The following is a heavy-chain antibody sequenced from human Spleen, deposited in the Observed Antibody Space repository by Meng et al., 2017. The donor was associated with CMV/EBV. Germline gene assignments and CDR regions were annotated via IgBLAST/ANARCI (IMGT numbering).Heavy chain of an antibody. V-gene: IGHV3-7*01. J-gene: IGHJ4*02. CDR3: FMSPAH. Sequence: SLRLSCTSSGFTFSNYWMTWVRQAPGKGLEWVANINQDGSETFYVGSVEGRFTVSKDNAKNSLYLQMNSLRAEDSAVYYCFMSPAHWGQGALVTVSS. CDR1: GFTFSNYW. CDR2: INQDGSET. D-gene: IGHD2-2*01.